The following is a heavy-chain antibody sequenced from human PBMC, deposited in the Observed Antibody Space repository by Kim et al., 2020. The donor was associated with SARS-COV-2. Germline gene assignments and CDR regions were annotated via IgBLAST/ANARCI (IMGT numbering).Heavy chain of an antibody. V-gene: IGHV1-3*01. CDR1: GYTFTSYA. D-gene: IGHD6-13*01. CDR3: ARDLVGIAAAGTE. J-gene: IGHJ4*02. Sequence: ASVKVSCKASGYTFTSYAMHWVRQAPGQRLEWMGWINAGNGNTKYSQKFQGRVTITRDTSASTAYMELSSLRSEDTAVYYCARDLVGIAAAGTEWGQGTLVTVSS. CDR2: INAGNGNT.